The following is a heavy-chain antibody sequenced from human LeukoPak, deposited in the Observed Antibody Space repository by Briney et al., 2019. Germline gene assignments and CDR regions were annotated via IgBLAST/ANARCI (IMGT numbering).Heavy chain of an antibody. CDR1: GSTFASYG. CDR2: IMGSGGST. V-gene: IGHV3-23*01. J-gene: IGHJ6*03. Sequence: PPGGSLRPSCAPSGSTFASYGMSWARQPPGKGLEWASSIMGSGGSTYYADSVKGRFTISRDNSKNTLYLQMNSLRAEDTAVYYCAKAGDTTAYYYYYMDVWGKGTTVTISS. CDR3: AKAGDTTAYYYYYMDV. D-gene: IGHD3-16*01.